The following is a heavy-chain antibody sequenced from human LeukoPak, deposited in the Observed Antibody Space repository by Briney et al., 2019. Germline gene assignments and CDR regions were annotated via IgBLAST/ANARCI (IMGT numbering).Heavy chain of an antibody. D-gene: IGHD1-26*01. CDR2: ISYDGSNK. J-gene: IGHJ4*02. CDR1: GFTFSSYG. V-gene: IGHV3-30*18. Sequence: PGRSLRLSCAASGFTFSSYGMHWVRQAPGKGLEWVAVISYDGSNKYYADSVKGRFTISRDNSKNTLYLQMNSLRAEDTAVYYCAKDAGWELQEYYFDYWGQGTLVTVSS. CDR3: AKDAGWELQEYYFDY.